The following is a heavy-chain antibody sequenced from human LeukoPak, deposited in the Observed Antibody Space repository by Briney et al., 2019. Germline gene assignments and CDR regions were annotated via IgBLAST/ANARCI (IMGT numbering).Heavy chain of an antibody. J-gene: IGHJ4*02. V-gene: IGHV4-34*01. CDR3: ARAAFTSGYYSVY. D-gene: IGHD3-22*01. CDR2: INHSGST. Sequence: PSETLSLTCAVYGGSFSGYYWSWIRQPPGKGLEWIGEINHSGSTNYNPSLKSRVTISVDKSKNQFSLKLSSVTAADTAVYYCARAAFTSGYYSVYWGQGTLVTVSS. CDR1: GGSFSGYY.